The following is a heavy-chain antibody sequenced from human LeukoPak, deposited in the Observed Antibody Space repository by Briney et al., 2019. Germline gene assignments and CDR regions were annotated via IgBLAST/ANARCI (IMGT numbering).Heavy chain of an antibody. J-gene: IGHJ4*02. CDR2: IWYDGSNK. D-gene: IGHD3-10*01. CDR1: GFTFSSYG. Sequence: GGSLRLSCAASGFTFSSYGMHWVRQAPGKGLEWVAVIWYDGSNKYYADSVKGRFTISRDNSKNTLYLQMNSLRAEDTAVYYCARDHILLWSPDYWGQGTLVTVSS. V-gene: IGHV3-33*01. CDR3: ARDHILLWSPDY.